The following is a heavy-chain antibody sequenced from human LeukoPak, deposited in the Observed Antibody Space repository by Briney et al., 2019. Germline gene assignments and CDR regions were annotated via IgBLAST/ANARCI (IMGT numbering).Heavy chain of an antibody. J-gene: IGHJ4*02. CDR2: IYYSGSA. Sequence: SETLSLTCTVSGGSIISYYWSWIRQPPGKGLERIGYIYYSGSANYNPSLKSRVTILVDTSNNQFSLRLTSVTAADTAVYYCARGSQVGRAAAAFDYWGQGALVTVSS. CDR1: GGSIISYY. V-gene: IGHV4-59*08. CDR3: ARGSQVGRAAAAFDY. D-gene: IGHD6-13*01.